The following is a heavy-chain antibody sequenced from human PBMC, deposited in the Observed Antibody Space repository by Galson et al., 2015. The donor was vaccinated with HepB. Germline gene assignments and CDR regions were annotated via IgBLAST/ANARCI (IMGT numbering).Heavy chain of an antibody. CDR3: ARGTTVTTGSWFDP. Sequence: QVQLQESGPGLVKPSETLSLTCTVSGGSISSYYWSWIRQPPGKGLEWIGYIYYSGSTNYNPSLKSRVTISVDTSKNQFSLKLSSVTAADTAVYYCARGTTVTTGSWFDPWGQGTLVTVSS. V-gene: IGHV4-59*08. CDR1: GGSISSYY. CDR2: IYYSGST. D-gene: IGHD4-17*01. J-gene: IGHJ5*02.